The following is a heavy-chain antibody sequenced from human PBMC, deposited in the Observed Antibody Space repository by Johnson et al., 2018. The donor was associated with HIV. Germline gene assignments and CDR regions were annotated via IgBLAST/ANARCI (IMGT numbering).Heavy chain of an antibody. CDR3: AKDKSNAFDI. V-gene: IGHV3-30*18. CDR1: GFTFSSYG. CDR2: ISYDGSNK. Sequence: QVQLVESGGGVVQPGRSLRLSCAASGFTFSSYGMHWVRQAPGKGLEWVAVISYDGSNKYYADSVKGRLTISRDNSKNTLYLQMNSLRAEDTAVYYCAKDKSNAFDIWGQGTMVTVSS. J-gene: IGHJ3*02.